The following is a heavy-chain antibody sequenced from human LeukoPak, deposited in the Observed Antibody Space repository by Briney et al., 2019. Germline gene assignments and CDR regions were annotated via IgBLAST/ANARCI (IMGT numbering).Heavy chain of an antibody. CDR3: ARRRSGLRSANWFDP. CDR2: IYPRDGST. Sequence: ASVKVSCKASGYTFTSNYIHWVRQAPGQGLEWMGMIYPRDGSTSYAQKFQGRVTMTRNTSISTAYMELSSLRSEDTAVYYCARRRSGLRSANWFDPWGQGTLVTVSS. CDR1: GYTFTSNY. V-gene: IGHV1-46*01. J-gene: IGHJ5*02. D-gene: IGHD3-3*01.